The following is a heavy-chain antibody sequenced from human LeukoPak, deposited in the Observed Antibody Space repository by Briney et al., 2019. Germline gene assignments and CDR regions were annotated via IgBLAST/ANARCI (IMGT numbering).Heavy chain of an antibody. CDR1: GFTFSNAW. Sequence: GGSLRLSCAASGFTFSNAWMSWVRQAPGKGLEWFGRIKSKTDGGTTDYAAPVKGRFTISRDDSKNTLYLQMNSLKTEDTAVYYCTTDGTYYGSGSYSYWGQGTLVTVSS. V-gene: IGHV3-15*01. CDR2: IKSKTDGGTT. D-gene: IGHD3-10*01. J-gene: IGHJ4*02. CDR3: TTDGTYYGSGSYSY.